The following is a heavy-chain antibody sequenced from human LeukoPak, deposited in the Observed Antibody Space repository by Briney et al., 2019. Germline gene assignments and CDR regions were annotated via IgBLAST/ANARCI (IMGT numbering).Heavy chain of an antibody. D-gene: IGHD3-22*01. J-gene: IGHJ4*02. CDR2: ISYDGSNK. Sequence: GGSLRLSCAASGFTFSSYGMHWVRQAPGKGLECVAVISYDGSNKYYADSVKGRFTISRDNSKNTLYLQMNSLRAEDTAVYYCAKDPPRTYYYDSSPDYWGQGTLVTVSS. V-gene: IGHV3-30*18. CDR3: AKDPPRTYYYDSSPDY. CDR1: GFTFSSYG.